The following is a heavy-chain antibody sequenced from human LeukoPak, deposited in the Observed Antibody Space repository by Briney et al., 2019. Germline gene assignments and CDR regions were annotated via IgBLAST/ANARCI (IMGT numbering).Heavy chain of an antibody. J-gene: IGHJ6*02. CDR3: ASDFIAAAVDNYYYYGMDV. CDR1: GYTFTSYA. D-gene: IGHD6-13*01. Sequence: ASVKVSCKASGYTFTSYAMHWVRQAPGQRLEWMGWINAGNGNTKYSQKFQGRVTITRDTSASTAYMELSSLRSEDTAVYYCASDFIAAAVDNYYYYGMDVWGQGTTVTVSS. CDR2: INAGNGNT. V-gene: IGHV1-3*01.